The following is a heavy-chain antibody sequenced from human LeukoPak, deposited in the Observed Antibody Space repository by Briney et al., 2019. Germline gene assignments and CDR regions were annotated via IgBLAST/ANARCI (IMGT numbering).Heavy chain of an antibody. V-gene: IGHV3-21*01. Sequence: GGSLRLSCAASGFTFSSYSMNWVRQAPGKGLEWVSSISSSSSYIYYADSVKGRFTISRDNAKNSLYLQMNSLRAEDTAVYYCAIGDYDSSKYYYYMDVWGKGTTVTVSS. CDR1: GFTFSSYS. D-gene: IGHD3-22*01. CDR3: AIGDYDSSKYYYYMDV. CDR2: ISSSSSYI. J-gene: IGHJ6*03.